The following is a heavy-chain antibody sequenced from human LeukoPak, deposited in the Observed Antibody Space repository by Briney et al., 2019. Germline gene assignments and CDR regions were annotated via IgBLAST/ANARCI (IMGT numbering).Heavy chain of an antibody. Sequence: GGSLRLSCAASGFTFSTSGMHWVRQAPGRGLEWVAVISYDGSNKYYADSVKGRFTISRDNSKNTLYLQMNNLRAEDTAVYYCARDHIEVGHWGQGTLVTVSS. CDR1: GFTFSTSG. J-gene: IGHJ4*02. D-gene: IGHD6-19*01. CDR2: ISYDGSNK. CDR3: ARDHIEVGH. V-gene: IGHV3-30*03.